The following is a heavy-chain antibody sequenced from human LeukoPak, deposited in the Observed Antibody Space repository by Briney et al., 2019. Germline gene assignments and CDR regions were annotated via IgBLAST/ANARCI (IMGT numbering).Heavy chain of an antibody. D-gene: IGHD3-3*01. CDR3: ARSYDSGVRWSATYYFDY. Sequence: PSETLSLTCTVSGGSISSSSYYWGWIRQPPGKGLEWIGSIYYSGSTYYNPSLKSRVTISVDTSKNQFSLKLSSVTAADTAVYYCARSYDSGVRWSATYYFDYWGQGTLVTVSS. CDR1: GGSISSSSYY. CDR2: IYYSGST. J-gene: IGHJ4*02. V-gene: IGHV4-39*07.